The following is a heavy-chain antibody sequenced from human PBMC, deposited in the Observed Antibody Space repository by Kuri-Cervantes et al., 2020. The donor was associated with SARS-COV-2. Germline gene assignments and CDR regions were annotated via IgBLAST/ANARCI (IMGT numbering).Heavy chain of an antibody. J-gene: IGHJ4*02. CDR2: ISYDGSNK. V-gene: IGHV3-30*18. Sequence: GGSLRLSCAASGFTFSSYGMHWVRQAPGKGLEWVAVISYDGSNKYYADSGKGRFTISRDNSQNTLHLQMKSLRDEDTAIYYCAKDRAGVHDFWGQGTLVNVSS. CDR1: GFTFSSYG. D-gene: IGHD2-21*01. CDR3: AKDRAGVHDF.